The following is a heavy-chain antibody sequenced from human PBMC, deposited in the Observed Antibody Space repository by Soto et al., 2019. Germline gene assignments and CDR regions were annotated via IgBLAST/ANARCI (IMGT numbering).Heavy chain of an antibody. CDR1: GGSISSSSYY. J-gene: IGHJ6*02. CDR3: ARLRAYYYGSGSYYPYYYGMDV. D-gene: IGHD3-10*01. CDR2: IYYSGST. V-gene: IGHV4-39*01. Sequence: SEILSLTCTASGGSISSSSYYWGWIRQPSGKGLEWIGSIYYSGSTYYNPSLKSRVTISVDTSKNQFSLKLSSVTAADTAVYYCARLRAYYYGSGSYYPYYYGMDVWGQGTTVTVSS.